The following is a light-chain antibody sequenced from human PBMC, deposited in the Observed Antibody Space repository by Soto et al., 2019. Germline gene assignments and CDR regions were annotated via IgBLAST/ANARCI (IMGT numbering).Light chain of an antibody. CDR3: QQYNNWPPIT. V-gene: IGKV3-15*01. CDR1: QSVSSS. J-gene: IGKJ5*01. Sequence: EIVLTQSPGTLSLSPGEGATLSCRAGQSVSSSILAWYQQKPGQAPRLLIYGASTRATGIPARFSGSGSGTEFTLTISSLQSEDFAVYYCQQYNNWPPITFGQGTRLEIK. CDR2: GAS.